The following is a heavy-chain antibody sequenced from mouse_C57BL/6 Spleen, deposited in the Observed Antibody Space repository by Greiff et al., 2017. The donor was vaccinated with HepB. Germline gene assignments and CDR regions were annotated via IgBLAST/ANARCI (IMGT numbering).Heavy chain of an antibody. V-gene: IGHV1-80*01. J-gene: IGHJ2*01. Sequence: VKLMESGAELVKPGASVKISCKASGYAFSSYWMNWVKQRPGKGLEWIGQIYPGDGDTNYNGKFKGKATLTADKSSSTAYMQLSSLTSEDSAVYFCARYHIVAGFDYWGQGTTLTVSS. CDR2: IYPGDGDT. CDR1: GYAFSSYW. CDR3: ARYHIVAGFDY. D-gene: IGHD1-1*01.